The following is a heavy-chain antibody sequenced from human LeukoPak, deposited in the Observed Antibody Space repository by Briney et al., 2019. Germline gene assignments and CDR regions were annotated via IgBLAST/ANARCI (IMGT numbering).Heavy chain of an antibody. Sequence: GGSLRLSCAASGFTFSSSAMSWVRQVPRKGLEWVSGISASGGSTSYADSVRGRFTISRDNSKNTLYLQMNSLRAEDTAVYYCAKDTRIGDYFDYWGQGTLVTVSS. CDR2: ISASGGST. J-gene: IGHJ4*02. V-gene: IGHV3-23*01. D-gene: IGHD3-10*01. CDR1: GFTFSSSA. CDR3: AKDTRIGDYFDY.